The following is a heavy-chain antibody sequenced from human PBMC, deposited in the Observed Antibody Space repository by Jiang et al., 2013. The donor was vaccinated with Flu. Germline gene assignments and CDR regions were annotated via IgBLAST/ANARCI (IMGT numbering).Heavy chain of an antibody. Sequence: QLLESGGGVVQPGGSLRLSCAASGLTFSSYGMHWVRQAPGKGLEWVAFIRYDGSNKYYADSVKGRFTISRDNSKNTLYLQMNSLRAEDTAVYYCAKDRVRSSDYWGQGTLVTVSS. CDR1: GLTFSSYG. D-gene: IGHD3-10*01. V-gene: IGHV3-30*02. CDR2: IRYDGSNK. J-gene: IGHJ4*02. CDR3: AKDRVRSSDY.